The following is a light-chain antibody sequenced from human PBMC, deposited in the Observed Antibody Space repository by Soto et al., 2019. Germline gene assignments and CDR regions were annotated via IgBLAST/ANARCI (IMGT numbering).Light chain of an antibody. CDR3: SSYAGNNNYV. J-gene: IGLJ1*01. V-gene: IGLV2-8*01. CDR2: EIS. Sequence: QYALTQPPSASGSPGQSVTVSCTGTSSDVGGYNFVSWYQHHPGKAPKLIIYEISKRPSGVPDRFSGSKSGNTASLTVSGLPAEDEADYFCSSYAGNNNYVFGTGTKVTVL. CDR1: SSDVGGYNF.